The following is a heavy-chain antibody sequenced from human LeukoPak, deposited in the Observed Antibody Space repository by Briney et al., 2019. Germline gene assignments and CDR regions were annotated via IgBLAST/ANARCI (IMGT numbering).Heavy chain of an antibody. V-gene: IGHV3-30-3*01. Sequence: GGSLRLSCAASGFTFSSYAMHCVRQAPGKGLEWVAVISYDGSNKYYADSVKGRFTISRDNSKNTLYLQMNSLRAEDTAVYFCAKAQRTIRQYFYDGMDVWGQGATVTVSS. CDR1: GFTFSSYA. CDR2: ISYDGSNK. D-gene: IGHD3-9*01. J-gene: IGHJ6*02. CDR3: AKAQRTIRQYFYDGMDV.